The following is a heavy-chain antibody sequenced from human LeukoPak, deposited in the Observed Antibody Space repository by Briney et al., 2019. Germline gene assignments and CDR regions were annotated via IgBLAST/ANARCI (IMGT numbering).Heavy chain of an antibody. Sequence: SETLSLTCTVSDYSISSGYGYYCGWIRQPPVKGLEWIGEINHSGSTNYNPSLKSRVTISVDTSKNQFSLKLSSVTAADTAVYYCARRWLQFRGLAPFDYWGQGTLVTVSS. CDR2: INHSGST. D-gene: IGHD5-24*01. CDR1: DYSISSGYGYY. J-gene: IGHJ4*02. V-gene: IGHV4-38-2*02. CDR3: ARRWLQFRGLAPFDY.